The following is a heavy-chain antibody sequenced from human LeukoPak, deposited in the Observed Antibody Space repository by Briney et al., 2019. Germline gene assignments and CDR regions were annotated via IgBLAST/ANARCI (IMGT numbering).Heavy chain of an antibody. CDR1: GGSISSYY. CDR3: AREVTADWYFDF. J-gene: IGHJ2*01. Sequence: PSETLSLTCTVSGGSISSYYWSWIRQPPGKGLEWIGYIYYSGSTNYNPSLKSRVTISVDMSKNQFSLKLNSLTAADTAVYFCAREVTADWYFDFWGRGTLVTVSS. D-gene: IGHD2-21*02. CDR2: IYYSGST. V-gene: IGHV4-59*12.